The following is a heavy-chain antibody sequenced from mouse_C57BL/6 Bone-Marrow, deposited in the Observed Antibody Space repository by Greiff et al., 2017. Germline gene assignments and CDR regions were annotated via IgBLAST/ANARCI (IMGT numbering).Heavy chain of an antibody. CDR2: IYPRAGST. Sequence: QVQLQQSGPELVKPGASVKLSCKASGYTFTSYDLNWVKQRPGRGLEWIGWIYPRAGSTKYNEKFKGKATLTVDPSSSTEYMELHSLTSADSAVYFCARDYGSSYWYFDVWGTGTTVTVSS. CDR3: ARDYGSSYWYFDV. V-gene: IGHV1-85*01. D-gene: IGHD1-1*01. CDR1: GYTFTSYD. J-gene: IGHJ1*03.